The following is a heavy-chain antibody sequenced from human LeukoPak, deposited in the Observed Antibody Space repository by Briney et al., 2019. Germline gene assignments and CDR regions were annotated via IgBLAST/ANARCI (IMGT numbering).Heavy chain of an antibody. CDR1: GFTVSSNY. CDR3: ASSSTSRKLDDAFDI. CDR2: IYSGGST. J-gene: IGHJ3*02. V-gene: IGHV3-53*01. Sequence: GGSLRLSCAASGFTVSSNYMSWVRQAPGKGLEWVSVIYSGGSTYYADSVKGRFTISRDNAKNSLYLQMNSLRAEDTAVYYCASSSTSRKLDDAFDIWGQGTMVTVSS. D-gene: IGHD2-2*01.